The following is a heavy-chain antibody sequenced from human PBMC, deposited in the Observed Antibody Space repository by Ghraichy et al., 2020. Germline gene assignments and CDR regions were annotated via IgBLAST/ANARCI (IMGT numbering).Heavy chain of an antibody. V-gene: IGHV4-39*01. D-gene: IGHD1-7*01. CDR3: ARHLSGISGTLDY. J-gene: IGHJ4*02. Sequence: SETLSLTCTVSGGSISSSRYYWGWIRQPPGKGLEWIGSIYYSGSTYYNPSLKSRVTISVDTSKNQFSLKLSSVTAADTAVYYCARHLSGISGTLDYWGQGTLVPVSS. CDR2: IYYSGST. CDR1: GGSISSSRYY.